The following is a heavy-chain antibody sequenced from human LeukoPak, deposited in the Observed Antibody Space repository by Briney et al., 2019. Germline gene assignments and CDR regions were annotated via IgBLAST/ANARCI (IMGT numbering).Heavy chain of an antibody. J-gene: IGHJ4*02. CDR2: IYYSGST. V-gene: IGHV4-59*01. CDR1: GGSISSYY. Sequence: KPPETLSLTCTVSGGSISSYYWSWIRQPPGKGLEWIGYIYYSGSTNYNPSLKSRVTISVDTSKNQFSLKLSSVTAADTAVYYCARGDGYNSDYWGQGTLVTVSS. D-gene: IGHD5-24*01. CDR3: ARGDGYNSDY.